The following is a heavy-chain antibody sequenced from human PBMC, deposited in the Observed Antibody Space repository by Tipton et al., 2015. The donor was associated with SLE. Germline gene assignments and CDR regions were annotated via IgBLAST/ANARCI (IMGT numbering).Heavy chain of an antibody. CDR1: GGSLRGGDYY. V-gene: IGHV4-30-4*01. J-gene: IGHJ5*02. Sequence: TLSLTCTVSGGSLRGGDYYWGWIRQPPGKGLAWIGFIYHSGNTFYNPSLKSRVTISVDTSKNQFSLKLGSVTAADTAVYYCARAYYYGSGRYRGDWFDPWGQATLVTVAS. D-gene: IGHD3-10*01. CDR3: ARAYYYGSGRYRGDWFDP. CDR2: IYHSGNT.